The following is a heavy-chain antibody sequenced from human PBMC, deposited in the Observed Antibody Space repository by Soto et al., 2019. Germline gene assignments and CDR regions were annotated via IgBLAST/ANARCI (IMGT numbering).Heavy chain of an antibody. CDR1: GGTFSSYA. Sequence: SVKVSCKASGGTFSSYAISWVRQAPGQGLEWMGGIIPIFGTANYAQKFQGRVTTTADESTSTAYMELSSLRSEDTAVYYCARAKPWYDSSGYDYGYYGMDVWGQ. CDR3: ARAKPWYDSSGYDYGYYGMDV. D-gene: IGHD3-22*01. J-gene: IGHJ6*02. CDR2: IIPIFGTA. V-gene: IGHV1-69*13.